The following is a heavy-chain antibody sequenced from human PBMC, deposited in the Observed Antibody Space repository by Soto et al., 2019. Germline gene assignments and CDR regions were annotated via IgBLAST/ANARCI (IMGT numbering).Heavy chain of an antibody. V-gene: IGHV1-69*01. D-gene: IGHD3-10*01. CDR1: GGTFSSYA. J-gene: IGHJ4*02. CDR2: IIPIFGTA. CDR3: ARWVYGSGSYSSDY. Sequence: QVQLVQSGAEVKKPGSSVKVSCKASGGTFSSYAISWVRQAPGQGLEWMGGIIPIFGTANYAQKFQGRVTITADESTSTAYMELSSLRSEDTAMYYCARWVYGSGSYSSDYWGQGTLVTVSS.